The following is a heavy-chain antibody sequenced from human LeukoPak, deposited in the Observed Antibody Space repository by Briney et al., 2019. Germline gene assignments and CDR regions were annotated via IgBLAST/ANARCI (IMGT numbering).Heavy chain of an antibody. CDR3: ARHVRYYGMDV. CDR1: GGSMSSSNSF. V-gene: IGHV4-39*01. J-gene: IGHJ6*02. D-gene: IGHD2-15*01. Sequence: SETLSLTCTVSGGSMSSSNSFWVWTRQPPGKGLEWIGSVYYSGSSYYTSSLKSRVIISVDTTKNQFSLKLSSVTAADTAVYHCARHVRYYGMDVWGQGATVTVSS. CDR2: VYYSGSS.